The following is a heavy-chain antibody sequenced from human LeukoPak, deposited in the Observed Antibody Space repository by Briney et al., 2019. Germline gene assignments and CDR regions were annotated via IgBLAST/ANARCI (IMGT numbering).Heavy chain of an antibody. CDR3: ARARAADPLTVDY. D-gene: IGHD6-13*01. J-gene: IGHJ4*02. CDR1: GYTFTSYD. CDR2: LNPNSGNT. Sequence: ASVKVSCKASGYTFTSYDINWVRQATGQGLEWMGWLNPNSGNTGYAQKFQGRVTMTRNTSISTAYMELSSLRSEDTAVYYCARARAADPLTVDYWGQGTLVTVSS. V-gene: IGHV1-8*01.